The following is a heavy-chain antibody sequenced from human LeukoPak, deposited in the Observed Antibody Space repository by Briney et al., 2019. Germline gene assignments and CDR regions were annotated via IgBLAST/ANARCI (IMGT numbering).Heavy chain of an antibody. CDR1: GYTFTGYY. J-gene: IGHJ4*02. CDR3: ARDATPTYIAAAVHFDY. Sequence: ASVKVSCKASGYTFTGYYMHWVRQAPGQGLEWMGWINPNSGGTNYAQKFQGRVTMTTDTSTSTAYMELRSLRSDDTAVYYCARDATPTYIAAAVHFDYWGQGTLVTVSS. V-gene: IGHV1-2*02. D-gene: IGHD6-13*01. CDR2: INPNSGGT.